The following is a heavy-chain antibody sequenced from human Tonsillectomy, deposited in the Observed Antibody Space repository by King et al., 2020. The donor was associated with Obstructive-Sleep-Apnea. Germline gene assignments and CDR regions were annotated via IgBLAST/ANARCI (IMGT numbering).Heavy chain of an antibody. V-gene: IGHV1-18*01. D-gene: IGHD2-15*01. Sequence: VQLVESGAEVKKPGASVKVSCKASGYTFTSYGISWVRQAPGQGLEWMGWISAYNGNTNYAQKVKGRVTMTTDTSTSTAYMELRSLRSDDTAVYYCAREVGCSGGSCYTRFDPWGQGTLVTVSS. CDR2: ISAYNGNT. J-gene: IGHJ5*02. CDR1: GYTFTSYG. CDR3: AREVGCSGGSCYTRFDP.